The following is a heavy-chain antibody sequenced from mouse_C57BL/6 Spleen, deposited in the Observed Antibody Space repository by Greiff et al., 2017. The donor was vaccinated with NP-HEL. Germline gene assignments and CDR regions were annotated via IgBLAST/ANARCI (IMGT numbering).Heavy chain of an antibody. V-gene: IGHV1-81*01. D-gene: IGHD2-4*01. CDR2: IYPRSGNT. CDR3: ARRGGDYEWFAY. J-gene: IGHJ3*01. Sequence: VQLQQSGAELARPGASVKLSCKASGYTFTSYGISWVKQRTGQGLEWIGEIYPRSGNTYYNEKFKGKATLTADKSSSTAYMELRSLTSEDSAVYFCARRGGDYEWFAYWGQGTLVTVSA. CDR1: GYTFTSYG.